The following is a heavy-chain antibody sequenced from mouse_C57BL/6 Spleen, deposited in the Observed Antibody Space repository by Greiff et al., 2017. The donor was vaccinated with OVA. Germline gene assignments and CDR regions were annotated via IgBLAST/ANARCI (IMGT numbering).Heavy chain of an antibody. D-gene: IGHD1-1*01. CDR1: GFSLTSYG. J-gene: IGHJ1*03. CDR3: ARYGSSYWYFDV. Sequence: VQLKESGPGLVQPSQSLSITCTVSGFSLTSYGVHWVRQSPGKGLEWLGVIWSGGSTDYNAAFISRLSISKDNSKSQVFFKMNSLQADDTAIYYCARYGSSYWYFDVWGTGTTVTVSS. CDR2: IWSGGST. V-gene: IGHV2-2*01.